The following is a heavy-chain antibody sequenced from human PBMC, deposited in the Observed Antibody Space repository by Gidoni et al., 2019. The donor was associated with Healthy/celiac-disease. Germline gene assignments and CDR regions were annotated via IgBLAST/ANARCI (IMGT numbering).Heavy chain of an antibody. J-gene: IGHJ4*02. D-gene: IGHD3-10*01. CDR2: ISGSGGST. V-gene: IGHV3-23*01. CDR3: AKDGNWEFPFATEDY. Sequence: EVQLLESGGGLVQPGGSLSLSCSASGFTFSSYAMSWFRRAPGKGLEWVSAISGSGGSTYYADSVKGRFTISRDNSKNTLYLQMNSLRAEDTAVYYCAKDGNWEFPFATEDYWGQGTLVTVSS. CDR1: GFTFSSYA.